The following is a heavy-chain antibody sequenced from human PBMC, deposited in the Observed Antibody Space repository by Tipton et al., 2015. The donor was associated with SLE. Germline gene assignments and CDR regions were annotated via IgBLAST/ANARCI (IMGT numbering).Heavy chain of an antibody. CDR1: GFTFSSYE. Sequence: SLRLSCAASGFTFSSYEMNWVRQAPGKGLEWVSYISSSGSTIYYADSVKGRFTISRDNAKNSLYLQMNSLRAEDTAVYYCARGIVVITTPYYFDYWGQGTLVTVSS. CDR3: ARGIVVITTPYYFDY. CDR2: ISSSGSTI. J-gene: IGHJ4*02. V-gene: IGHV3-48*03. D-gene: IGHD3-22*01.